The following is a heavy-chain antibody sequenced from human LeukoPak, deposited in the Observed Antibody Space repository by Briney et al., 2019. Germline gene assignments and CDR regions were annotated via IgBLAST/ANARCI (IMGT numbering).Heavy chain of an antibody. CDR2: ISSSSSYI. D-gene: IGHD6-19*01. V-gene: IGHV3-21*04. CDR1: GFTFSSYS. CDR3: AKDVSGYSSGEVDY. Sequence: GGSLRLSCAASGFTFSSYSMNWVRQAPGKGLEWVSSISSSSSYIYYADSVKGRFTISRDNAKNSLYLQMNSLRAEDTAVYYCAKDVSGYSSGEVDYWGQGTLVTVSS. J-gene: IGHJ4*02.